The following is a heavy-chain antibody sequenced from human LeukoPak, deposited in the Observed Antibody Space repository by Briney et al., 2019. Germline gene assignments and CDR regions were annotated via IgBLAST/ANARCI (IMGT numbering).Heavy chain of an antibody. CDR3: ARDRGFDYYDSSGYFDY. D-gene: IGHD3-22*01. Sequence: GGSLRLSCAASGFTFDNYRMSWVRQAPGKGLEWVSVIYSGGSTYYADSEKGRFTISRDNSKNTLYLQMNSLRAEDTAVYYCARDRGFDYYDSSGYFDYWGQGTLVTVSS. CDR2: IYSGGST. CDR1: GFTFDNYR. J-gene: IGHJ4*02. V-gene: IGHV3-66*01.